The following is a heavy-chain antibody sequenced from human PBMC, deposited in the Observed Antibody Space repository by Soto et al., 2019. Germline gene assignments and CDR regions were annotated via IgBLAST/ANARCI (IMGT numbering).Heavy chain of an antibody. CDR2: IYRGGDT. V-gene: IGHV3-66*01. CDR3: ASCHWNGPNDY. J-gene: IGHJ4*02. CDR1: GLTVSDNY. Sequence: EVQLEESGGGLVQPGGSLRLSCAASGLTVSDNYIRWVRHAPGKGLDWVSVIYRGGDTYYADSVKGRFTISRDNSKNTVYLQMNSLRDEDTAVYYCASCHWNGPNDYWGQGTLVTVSS. D-gene: IGHD1-1*01.